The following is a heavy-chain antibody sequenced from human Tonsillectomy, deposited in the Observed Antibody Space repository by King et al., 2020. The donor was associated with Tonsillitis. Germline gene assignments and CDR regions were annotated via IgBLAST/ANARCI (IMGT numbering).Heavy chain of an antibody. CDR2: IIPILGIA. J-gene: IGHJ4*02. Sequence: QLAQSGAEVKKPGSSVKVSCKASGGTFSTYAISWVRQAPGQGLEWMGRIIPILGIANYAQKFQGRVTITADKSASTAYMELSSLRSEDTAVYYCARDLPAYCSSTSCYVDYWGQGTLVTVSS. D-gene: IGHD2-2*01. CDR3: ARDLPAYCSSTSCYVDY. V-gene: IGHV1-69*09. CDR1: GGTFSTYA.